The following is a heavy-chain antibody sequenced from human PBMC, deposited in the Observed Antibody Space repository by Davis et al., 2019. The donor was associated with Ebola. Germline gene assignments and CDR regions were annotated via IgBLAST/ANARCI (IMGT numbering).Heavy chain of an antibody. CDR3: ARGGSYFGGYFDY. V-gene: IGHV1-69*04. CDR2: IIPILGIA. CDR1: GGTFSSYA. Sequence: SVKVSCKASGGTFSSYAISWVRQAPGQGLEWMGRIIPILGIANYAQKFQGRVTITADKSTSTAYMQLSSLRSEDTAVYYCARGGSYFGGYFDYWGQGTLVTVSS. D-gene: IGHD1-26*01. J-gene: IGHJ4*02.